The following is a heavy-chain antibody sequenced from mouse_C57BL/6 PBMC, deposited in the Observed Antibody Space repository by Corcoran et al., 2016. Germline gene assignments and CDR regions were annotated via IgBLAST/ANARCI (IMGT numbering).Heavy chain of an antibody. CDR3: ARNYYGSPFDY. Sequence: EVQLQQSGPVLVKPGASVKMSCKASGYTFTDYYMNWVKQSHGKSLEWIGVINPYNGGTSYNQKFKGKATLTVDKSSSTAYMELRSLTSEDSAVYYCARNYYGSPFDYWGQGTTLTVSS. D-gene: IGHD1-1*01. CDR1: GYTFTDYY. CDR2: INPYNGGT. V-gene: IGHV1-19*01. J-gene: IGHJ2*01.